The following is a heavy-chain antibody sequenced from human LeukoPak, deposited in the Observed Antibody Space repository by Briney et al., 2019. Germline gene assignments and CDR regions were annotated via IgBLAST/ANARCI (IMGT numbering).Heavy chain of an antibody. D-gene: IGHD2-2*01. J-gene: IGHJ4*02. CDR1: GGSFSGYY. V-gene: IGHV4-34*01. Sequence: PSETLSLTCAVYGGSFSGYYWSWIRQPPGKGLEWIGEINHSGSTNYNPSLKSRVTISVDTSKKQFSLKLSSVTAADTAVYYCARQYCSSTSCSYYFDYWGQGTLVTVSS. CDR3: ARQYCSSTSCSYYFDY. CDR2: INHSGST.